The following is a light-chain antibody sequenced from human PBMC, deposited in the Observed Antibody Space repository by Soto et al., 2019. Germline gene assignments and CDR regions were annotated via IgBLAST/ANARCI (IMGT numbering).Light chain of an antibody. V-gene: IGLV2-11*01. CDR1: SGDVGCYNF. CDR2: DVS. J-gene: IGLJ3*02. Sequence: QSALTQPRSVSGSPGQSVTISCTGTSGDVGCYNFVSWYQQHPGKAPTLMIFDVSQRPSGVPDRFSGSKSGNTASLTISGRQADDEADYYCCSYGGSYTWVFGGGTKLTVL. CDR3: CSYGGSYTWV.